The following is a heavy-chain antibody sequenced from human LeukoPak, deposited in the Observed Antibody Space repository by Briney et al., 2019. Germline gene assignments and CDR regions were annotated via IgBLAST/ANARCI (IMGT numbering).Heavy chain of an antibody. CDR3: ASGGYCSGGSCYSSFDY. CDR1: GGTFTSYT. J-gene: IGHJ4*02. Sequence: GASVKVSCKASGGTFTSYTISWVRQAPGQGLECMGRIIPILGIANYAQKFQGRVTITADKSTSTAYMELGSLRSEDTAVYYCASGGYCSGGSCYSSFDYWGQGTLVTVSS. V-gene: IGHV1-69*02. CDR2: IIPILGIA. D-gene: IGHD2-15*01.